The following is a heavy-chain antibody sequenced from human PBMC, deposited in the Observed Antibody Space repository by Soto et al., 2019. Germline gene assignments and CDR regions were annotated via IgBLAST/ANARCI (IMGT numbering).Heavy chain of an antibody. CDR3: AKGQQWELPIDY. Sequence: GGSLRLSCAASGFTFSNYAMSRVRQAPGKGLEWVSVISGSVGSTYYADSVKGRFTISRDNSKNTLYLQMNSLRAEDTAVYYCAKGQQWELPIDYWGQGTLVTVSS. CDR1: GFTFSNYA. J-gene: IGHJ4*02. D-gene: IGHD1-26*01. V-gene: IGHV3-23*01. CDR2: ISGSVGST.